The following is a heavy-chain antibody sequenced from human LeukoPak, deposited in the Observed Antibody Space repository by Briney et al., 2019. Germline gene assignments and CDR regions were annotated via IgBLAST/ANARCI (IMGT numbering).Heavy chain of an antibody. D-gene: IGHD3-22*01. Sequence: SETLSLTCTVSGSSISSYYWSWIRQPPGKGLEWIGYIYYSGSTNYNPSLKSRVTISVDTSKNQFSLKLSSVTAADTAVYYCARTRKYYYDSSGYLDAFDIWGQGTMVTVSS. J-gene: IGHJ3*02. V-gene: IGHV4-59*01. CDR2: IYYSGST. CDR1: GSSISSYY. CDR3: ARTRKYYYDSSGYLDAFDI.